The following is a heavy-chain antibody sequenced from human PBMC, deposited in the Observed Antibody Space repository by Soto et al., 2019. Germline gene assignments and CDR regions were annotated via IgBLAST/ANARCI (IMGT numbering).Heavy chain of an antibody. CDR1: GYSFTSCW. D-gene: IGHD3-16*01. V-gene: IGHV5-10-1*01. J-gene: IGHJ6*04. Sequence: PGESLKISCKGSGYSFTSCWISWVRQMPGKGLEWMGRIDPSDSYTNYSPSFQGHVTISADKSISTAYLQWSSLKASDTAMYYCGGLGENGPGGGYYAVRDFGGKGTTVPVSP. CDR3: GGLGENGPGGGYYAVRDF. CDR2: IDPSDSYT.